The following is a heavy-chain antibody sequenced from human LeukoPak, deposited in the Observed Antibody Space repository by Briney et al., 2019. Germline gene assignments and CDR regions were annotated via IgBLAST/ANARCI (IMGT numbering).Heavy chain of an antibody. V-gene: IGHV3-30*03. J-gene: IGHJ6*02. Sequence: GRSLRLSCAASGFIFSSYGMHWVRQAPGKGLEWVAVISYDGSSKYYADSVKGRFTISRDNSKNTLYLQMNSLSAEDTAVYYCVHCGGDCFPCCGMDVWGQGTTVTVPS. CDR2: ISYDGSSK. CDR3: VHCGGDCFPCCGMDV. D-gene: IGHD2-21*02. CDR1: GFIFSSYG.